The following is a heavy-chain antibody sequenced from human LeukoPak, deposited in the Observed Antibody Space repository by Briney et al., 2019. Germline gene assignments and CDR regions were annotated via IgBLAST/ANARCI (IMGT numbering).Heavy chain of an antibody. V-gene: IGHV4-59*08. Sequence: SETPSLTCTVSGDSISSYYWSWIRQPPGKGLEWIANIYYSGSTNYNPSLKSRVTISIDTSKNQFSLKLSSVTAADTAVYYCASFDDRLPRDYWGQGTLVTVSS. J-gene: IGHJ4*02. CDR1: GDSISSYY. CDR2: IYYSGST. CDR3: ASFDDRLPRDY. D-gene: IGHD3-9*01.